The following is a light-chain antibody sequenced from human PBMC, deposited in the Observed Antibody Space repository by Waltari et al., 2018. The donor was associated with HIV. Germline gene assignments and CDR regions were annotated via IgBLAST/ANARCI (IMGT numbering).Light chain of an antibody. Sequence: QSALTQPPSASGSPEQSVPISCTGTSSDVGAYIFVSWYQQRPGQAPKLIIFEVNKRPSGVPDRFSGSKSVNTASLTVSGLQAEDEADYYCSSFAGTNSHVVFGGGTKLTVL. V-gene: IGLV2-8*01. CDR1: SSDVGAYIF. CDR3: SSFAGTNSHVV. J-gene: IGLJ2*01. CDR2: EVN.